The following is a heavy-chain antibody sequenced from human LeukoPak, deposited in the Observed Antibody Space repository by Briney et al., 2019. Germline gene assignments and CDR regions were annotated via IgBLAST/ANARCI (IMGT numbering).Heavy chain of an antibody. V-gene: IGHV1-18*01. CDR3: AREGPGGYSYGPPIDY. Sequence: GASVKVSCKASGYTFTSYGISWVRQAPGQGLEWVGWISAYNGNTNYAQKLQGRVTMTTDTSTSTAYMELRSLRSDDTAVYYCAREGPGGYSYGPPIDYWGQGTLVTVSS. CDR2: ISAYNGNT. J-gene: IGHJ4*02. CDR1: GYTFTSYG. D-gene: IGHD5-18*01.